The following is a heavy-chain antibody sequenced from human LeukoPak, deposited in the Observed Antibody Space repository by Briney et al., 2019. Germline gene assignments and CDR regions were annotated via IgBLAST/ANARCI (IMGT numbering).Heavy chain of an antibody. CDR1: GHTFTNYG. CDR2: ISAYNGNT. CDR3: ARDLHRVVVRGVPHYYYYMDV. Sequence: GASVKVSCKASGHTFTNYGITWVRQAPGQGLEWMGWISAYNGNTNYAQKFQGRVTMTTDTSTNTVYMERRSLRSDDTAVYYCARDLHRVVVRGVPHYYYYMDVWGKGTTVTISS. J-gene: IGHJ6*03. V-gene: IGHV1-18*01. D-gene: IGHD3-10*01.